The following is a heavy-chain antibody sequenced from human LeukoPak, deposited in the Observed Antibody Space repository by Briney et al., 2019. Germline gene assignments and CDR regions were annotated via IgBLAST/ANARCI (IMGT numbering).Heavy chain of an antibody. D-gene: IGHD3-16*01. J-gene: IGHJ4*02. CDR2: ISGDGGST. V-gene: IGHV3-43*02. Sequence: GGSLRLSCAASGFTFDGYAMHWVRQAPGKGLEWVSLISGDGGSTYYAASVKGRFTISRDNSKNPLYLQMNILRTEDTALYCCAKDVTWSWGGVLDYWGQGTLVTVSS. CDR1: GFTFDGYA. CDR3: AKDVTWSWGGVLDY.